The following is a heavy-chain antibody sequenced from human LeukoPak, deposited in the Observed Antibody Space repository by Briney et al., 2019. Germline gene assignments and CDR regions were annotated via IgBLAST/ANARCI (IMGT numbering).Heavy chain of an antibody. CDR2: INPNSGGT. Sequence: ASVKVSCKASGYTFTGYYMHWVRQAPGQGLEWMGWINPNSGGTNSAQKLQGRVTMTTDTSTTTAYMELRSLRSDDTAVYYCARAGVYVIPTIDFDYWGQGTLVTVSS. CDR1: GYTFTGYY. D-gene: IGHD5/OR15-5a*01. CDR3: ARAGVYVIPTIDFDY. V-gene: IGHV1-2*02. J-gene: IGHJ4*02.